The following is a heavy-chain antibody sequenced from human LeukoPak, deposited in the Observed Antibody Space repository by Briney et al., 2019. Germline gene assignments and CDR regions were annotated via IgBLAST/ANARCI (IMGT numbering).Heavy chain of an antibody. D-gene: IGHD1-26*01. Sequence: SVKVSCKASGGTFSSYAISWVRQAPGQGLEWMGGIIPIFGTANYAQKFQGRVTITADESTSTAYMELSSLRSEDTAVYYCARDSTPVGATNLFDCWGQGTLVTVSS. CDR1: GGTFSSYA. CDR3: ARDSTPVGATNLFDC. J-gene: IGHJ4*02. CDR2: IIPIFGTA. V-gene: IGHV1-69*13.